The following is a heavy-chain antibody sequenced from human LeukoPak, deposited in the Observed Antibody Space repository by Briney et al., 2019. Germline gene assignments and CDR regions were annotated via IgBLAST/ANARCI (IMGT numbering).Heavy chain of an antibody. CDR2: IIPIFGTA. Sequence: ASVKVSCKASGGTFSSYAISWVRQAPGQGLEWMGGIIPIFGTANYAQKFQGRVTITADKSTSTAYMELGSLRSEDTAVYYCASDSGGTDDYWGQGTLVTVSS. V-gene: IGHV1-69*06. D-gene: IGHD2-15*01. CDR1: GGTFSSYA. CDR3: ASDSGGTDDY. J-gene: IGHJ4*02.